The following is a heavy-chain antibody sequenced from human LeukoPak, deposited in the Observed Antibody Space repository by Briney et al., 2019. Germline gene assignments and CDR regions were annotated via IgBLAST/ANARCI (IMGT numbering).Heavy chain of an antibody. J-gene: IGHJ4*02. CDR2: ISSGGSLI. CDR1: GFTFSTYN. CDR3: ARDMVAISGVVTYDY. V-gene: IGHV3-48*01. Sequence: PGGSLRLSCAASGFTFSTYNMNWVRPAPGKGLEWVSSISSGGSLIYYADSVKGRFTISRDNAKNSLYLQMNSLRAEDTAVYYCARDMVAISGVVTYDYWGQGTLATVSS. D-gene: IGHD3-3*01.